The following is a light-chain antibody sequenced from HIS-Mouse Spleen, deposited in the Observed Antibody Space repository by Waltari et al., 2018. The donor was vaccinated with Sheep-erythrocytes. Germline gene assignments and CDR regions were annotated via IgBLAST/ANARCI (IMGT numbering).Light chain of an antibody. Sequence: AIWMTQSPSLLSASTGDRVTISCRMSQCISSYLAWYQQKPGKAPELLIYAASTLQSGVPSRFSGSGSGTDVTLTISCLQSEDFATYYCQQYYSFPFTFGPGTKVDIK. CDR1: QCISSY. CDR3: QQYYSFPFT. CDR2: AAS. J-gene: IGKJ3*01. V-gene: IGKV1D-8*02.